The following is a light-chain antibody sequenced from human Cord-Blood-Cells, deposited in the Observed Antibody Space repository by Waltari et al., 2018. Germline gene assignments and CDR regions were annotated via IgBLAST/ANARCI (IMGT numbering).Light chain of an antibody. CDR2: GAS. V-gene: IGKV3-20*01. Sequence: EIVLTQSPGTLSLSPGERATISCRASPSVSSSYLAWYQQKPGQAPRLLIYGASSRATGIPDRFSGSGSGTDFTLTISRLEPEDFAVYYCQQYGSSPRTFGQGTKVEIK. J-gene: IGKJ1*01. CDR1: PSVSSSY. CDR3: QQYGSSPRT.